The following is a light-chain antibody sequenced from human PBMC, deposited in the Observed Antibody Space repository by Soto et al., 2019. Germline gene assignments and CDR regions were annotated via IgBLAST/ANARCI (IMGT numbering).Light chain of an antibody. CDR2: DTS. CDR3: LQDYKLPLP. Sequence: EIVMTQSPATLALSPGERATLSCRASQTVASTSLSWYQQKPVQAPRLLIYDTSTRVFGIPARFSGTGSGRDFTLTISGLQPEDFALYFGLQDYKLPLPVGQGTKLEIK. V-gene: IGKV3D-7*01. CDR1: QTVASTS. J-gene: IGKJ2*01.